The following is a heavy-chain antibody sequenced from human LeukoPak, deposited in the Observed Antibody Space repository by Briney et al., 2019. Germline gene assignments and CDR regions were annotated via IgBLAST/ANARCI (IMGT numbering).Heavy chain of an antibody. CDR2: IYYSGGT. D-gene: IGHD1-26*01. CDR1: GGSISSSHYY. Sequence: SSETLSLTCTVSGGSISSSHYYWGWIRQPPGKGLEWIGSIYYSGGTFYNPSLKSRVTISVDTSKNQFSLKLSSVTAADTAVYYCGRDSGSYRNDCWGQATLVTVSS. V-gene: IGHV4-39*01. CDR3: GRDSGSYRNDC. J-gene: IGHJ4*02.